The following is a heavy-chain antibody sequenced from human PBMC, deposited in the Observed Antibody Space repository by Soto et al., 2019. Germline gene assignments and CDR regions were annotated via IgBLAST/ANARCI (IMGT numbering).Heavy chain of an antibody. Sequence: QVQLVQSGAEVKKPGSSVKVSCKASGGTLSSYAISWVRQAPGQGLEWMGGIIPIFGTANYAQKFQGRVTITADESTSTAYMELSSLRSEDTAVYYCARVNGYYDSSGYYPLYYFDYWGQGTLVTVSS. CDR3: ARVNGYYDSSGYYPLYYFDY. V-gene: IGHV1-69*01. J-gene: IGHJ4*02. CDR1: GGTLSSYA. CDR2: IIPIFGTA. D-gene: IGHD3-22*01.